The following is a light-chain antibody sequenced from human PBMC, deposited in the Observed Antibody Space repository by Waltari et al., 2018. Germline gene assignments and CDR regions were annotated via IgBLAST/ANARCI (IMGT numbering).Light chain of an antibody. CDR3: SSYTSSSIPVV. CDR1: SCHVGGYNY. V-gene: IGLV2-14*03. CDR2: DVS. Sequence: QSALTQPASVSGSPGQSITLSCTGTSCHVGGYNYFSWYQQPPGKAPKLMIYDVSNRPSGVSNRFSGSKSGNTASLTISGLQAEDEADYYCSSYTSSSIPVVFGGGTKLTVL. J-gene: IGLJ2*01.